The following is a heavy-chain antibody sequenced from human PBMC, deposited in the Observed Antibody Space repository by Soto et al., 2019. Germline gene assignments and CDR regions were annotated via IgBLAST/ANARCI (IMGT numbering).Heavy chain of an antibody. CDR2: ISAHNGNT. CDR1: GYGFTTCG. J-gene: IGHJ4*02. D-gene: IGHD1-1*01. CDR3: GRGRYGDY. Sequence: QVHLVQSGAEVKKPGASVKVACKGCGYGFTTCGITWVRLAPGQGLEWMAWISAHNGNTNYAQKLQGRVTVTRDTSTSTAYMELRSLRSDDTAVYYCGRGRYGDYWGQGALVTVSS. V-gene: IGHV1-18*01.